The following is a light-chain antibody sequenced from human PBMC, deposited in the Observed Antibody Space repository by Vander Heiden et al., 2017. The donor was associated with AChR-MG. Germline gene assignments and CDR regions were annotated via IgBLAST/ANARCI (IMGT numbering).Light chain of an antibody. Sequence: EIVLTQSPGTLSLSPGERATLSCRASQSVSSSYLAWYRQNPGQAPRLLIYGASRRATGIPDRFSGSGSGTDFTLTISRLEPEDFAVYYCQQYGSSPLTFGPGPRVDIK. CDR1: QSVSSSY. V-gene: IGKV3-20*01. CDR3: QQYGSSPLT. J-gene: IGKJ3*01. CDR2: GAS.